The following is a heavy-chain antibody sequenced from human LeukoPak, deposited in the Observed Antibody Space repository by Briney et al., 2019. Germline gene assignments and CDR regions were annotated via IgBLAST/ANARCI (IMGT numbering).Heavy chain of an antibody. D-gene: IGHD6-13*01. CDR1: GFTFSSYG. J-gene: IGHJ4*02. Sequence: GGSLRLSCAASGFTFSSYGMNWVRQAPGKGLEWVSATSGSGAYTYYADPVKRRFTTSHDNSKHSLYLPMTTLKVHDTALYYCAKGSALAYSSRWYLNSWGQGTLVTVSS. V-gene: IGHV3-23*01. CDR3: AKGSALAYSSRWYLNS. CDR2: TSGSGAYT.